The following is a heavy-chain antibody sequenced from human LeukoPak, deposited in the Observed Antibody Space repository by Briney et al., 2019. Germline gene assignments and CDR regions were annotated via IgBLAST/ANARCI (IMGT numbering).Heavy chain of an antibody. J-gene: IGHJ3*02. CDR1: EFTFSSYS. Sequence: GGSLRLSCAASEFTFSSYSMNWVRQAPGKGLEWVSSISSSSSYIYYADSVKGRFTISRDNAKNSLYLQMNSLRAEDTAVYYCARDNIVGATGAFDIWGQGTMVTVSS. V-gene: IGHV3-21*01. CDR2: ISSSSSYI. CDR3: ARDNIVGATGAFDI. D-gene: IGHD1-26*01.